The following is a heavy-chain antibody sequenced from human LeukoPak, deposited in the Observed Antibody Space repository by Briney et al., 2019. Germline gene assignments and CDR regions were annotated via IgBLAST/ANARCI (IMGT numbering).Heavy chain of an antibody. CDR1: GYSFTSYW. CDR3: ARQSGGGSSWPNWFDP. D-gene: IGHD6-13*01. V-gene: IGHV5-51*01. J-gene: IGHJ5*02. CDR2: IYPGDYDT. Sequence: GESLKISCKSSGYSFTSYWHGWVRQMPGKGLELMGIIYPGDYDTRFSPSFQGQVTISADNSITTAYLQWSSLKASDTAMYYCARQSGGGSSWPNWFDPWGQGTLVTVSS.